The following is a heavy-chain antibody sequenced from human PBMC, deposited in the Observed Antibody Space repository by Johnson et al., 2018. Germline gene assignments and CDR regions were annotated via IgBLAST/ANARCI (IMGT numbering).Heavy chain of an antibody. V-gene: IGHV1-69*12. D-gene: IGHD3-22*01. CDR3: ARGPQDYYDSSSDAFDI. CDR1: GGSFSSYT. J-gene: IGHJ3*02. CDR2: IVPMFGSV. Sequence: VQLVQSGAEVKKPGSSVKVSCKASGGSFSSYTVTWVRQTPGQGLEWMGAIVPMFGSVKYAQKFQGRVTITADESTATAYMGLSSLKSEDPAVYYCARGPQDYYDSSSDAFDIWGQGTMVTVSS.